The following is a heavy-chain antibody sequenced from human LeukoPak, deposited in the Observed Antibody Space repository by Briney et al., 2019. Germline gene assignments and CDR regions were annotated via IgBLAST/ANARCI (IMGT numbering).Heavy chain of an antibody. D-gene: IGHD2-15*01. Sequence: PGGSLRLSCAASGFTFSSYAMHWVRQAPGKGLEWIGEINHSGSTNYNPSLKSRVTISVDTSKNQFSLKLSSVTAADTAVYYCARGEALDCSGGSCYSDYWGQGTLVTVSS. CDR2: INHSGST. CDR3: ARGEALDCSGGSCYSDY. V-gene: IGHV4-34*01. J-gene: IGHJ4*02. CDR1: GFTFSSYA.